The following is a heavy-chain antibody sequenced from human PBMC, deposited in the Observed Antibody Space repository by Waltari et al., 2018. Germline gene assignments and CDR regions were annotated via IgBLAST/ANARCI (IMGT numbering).Heavy chain of an antibody. CDR1: GGSISRYY. CDR2: INTSGST. V-gene: IGHV4-4*07. CDR3: ARDAEYYYYYMDV. J-gene: IGHJ6*03. Sequence: QVQLQSSGPGLVRPSETLSLTCTVSGGSISRYYWSSIRQPAGKGLEWIGRINTSGSTNYNPSLKSRVTMSVDTSKNQFSLKLSSVTAADTAVYYCARDAEYYYYYMDVWGKGTTVTISS.